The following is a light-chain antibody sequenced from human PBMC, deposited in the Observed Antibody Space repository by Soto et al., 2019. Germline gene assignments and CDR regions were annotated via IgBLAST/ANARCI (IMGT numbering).Light chain of an antibody. Sequence: EIVLPQSPATLSLSPGERATLSCRASQSVSSYLAWYQQKPGQAPRLLIYDASNRATGIPARFSGSGSGTDFTLTISSLEPEDFAVYYCQQRSNWPTWTFGQGTKVEI. V-gene: IGKV3-11*01. CDR1: QSVSSY. J-gene: IGKJ1*01. CDR3: QQRSNWPTWT. CDR2: DAS.